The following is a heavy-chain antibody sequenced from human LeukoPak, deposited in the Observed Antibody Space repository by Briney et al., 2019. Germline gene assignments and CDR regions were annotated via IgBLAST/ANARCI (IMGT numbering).Heavy chain of an antibody. CDR2: IIPMLAIA. CDR1: GGTFSSSP. J-gene: IGHJ4*02. D-gene: IGHD4-17*01. V-gene: IGHV1-69*04. CDR3: ATENGNVTMVTNFAY. Sequence: SVKVSCKASGGTFSSSPISWVRQAPGQGLEWMGRIIPMLAIANYAPKFQGRVTITADKSTTTAYMELNSLRSEDTAVYYCATENGNVTMVTNFAYWGQGTLVTVSS.